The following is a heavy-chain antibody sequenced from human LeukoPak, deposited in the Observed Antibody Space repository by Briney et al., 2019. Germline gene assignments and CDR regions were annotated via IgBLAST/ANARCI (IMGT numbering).Heavy chain of an antibody. CDR2: ICTAGDT. CDR1: GFTFSSYD. J-gene: IGHJ6*02. D-gene: IGHD3-10*01. V-gene: IGHV3-13*01. Sequence: GGSLRLSCAASGFTFSSYDMHWVRQAPGKGLEWVSAICTAGDTYYPGSVKGRFTISRENAKNSLYLQMNSLRAGDTAVYYCARFVWFGEFRGMDVWGQGTTVTVSS. CDR3: ARFVWFGEFRGMDV.